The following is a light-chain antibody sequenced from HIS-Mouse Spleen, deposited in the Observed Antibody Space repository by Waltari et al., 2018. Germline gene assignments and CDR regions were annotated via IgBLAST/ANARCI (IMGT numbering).Light chain of an antibody. CDR3: YSTDSSGNHRI. V-gene: IGLV3-10*01. CDR2: EDS. Sequence: SYELTQPPSVSVSPGQTARITCSGDALPKKYAYWYQQKSGQAPVLVIYEDSKRPSGTAERFSVSRSGTMATLTISRAQVEDEADYYCYSTDSSGNHRIFGGGTKLTVL. CDR1: ALPKKY. J-gene: IGLJ2*01.